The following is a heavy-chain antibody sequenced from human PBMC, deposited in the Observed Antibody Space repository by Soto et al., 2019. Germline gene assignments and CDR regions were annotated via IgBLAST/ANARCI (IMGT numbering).Heavy chain of an antibody. CDR1: EDTFTANY. V-gene: IGHV1-2*04. J-gene: IGHJ4*02. D-gene: IGHD2-15*01. Sequence: ASVKVSCKASEDTFTANYIDWGRQAPGQGLEGMRRINLNKCGKRYAQKFQGSITLTKDTSSNTAYMEVSRLRSDATAVYYCARGAATYYFDYWGQGTLVTVSS. CDR2: INLNKCGK. CDR3: ARGAATYYFDY.